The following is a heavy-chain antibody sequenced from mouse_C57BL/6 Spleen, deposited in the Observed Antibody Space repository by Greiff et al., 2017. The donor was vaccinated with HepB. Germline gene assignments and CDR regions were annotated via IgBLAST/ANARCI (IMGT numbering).Heavy chain of an antibody. CDR1: GYTFTDYN. D-gene: IGHD1-1*01. Sequence: VQLQQSGPELVKPGASVKIPCKASGYTFTDYNMDWVKKSHGKNLEWIGDINPNNGGTIYNQKFKGKGTLTVDKSSSTAYMELRSLTSEDTAVYSCARSNYGSSSHWYFDVWGTGTTVTVSS. V-gene: IGHV1-18*01. CDR3: ARSNYGSSSHWYFDV. CDR2: INPNNGGT. J-gene: IGHJ1*03.